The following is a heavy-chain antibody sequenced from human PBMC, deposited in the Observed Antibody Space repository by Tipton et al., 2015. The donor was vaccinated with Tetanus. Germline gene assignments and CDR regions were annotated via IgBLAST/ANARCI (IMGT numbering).Heavy chain of an antibody. CDR2: IYYSGST. CDR1: GGSISSSSYY. Sequence: TLSLTCTVSGGSISSSSYYWGWIRQPPGKGLEWIGSIYYSGSTYYNPSLKSRLTISVDTSKNQFSLKLSSVTAADTAVYYCARHVEPLVPYYYYYMDVWGEGTTVTVSS. D-gene: IGHD6-6*01. V-gene: IGHV4-39*01. J-gene: IGHJ6*03. CDR3: ARHVEPLVPYYYYYMDV.